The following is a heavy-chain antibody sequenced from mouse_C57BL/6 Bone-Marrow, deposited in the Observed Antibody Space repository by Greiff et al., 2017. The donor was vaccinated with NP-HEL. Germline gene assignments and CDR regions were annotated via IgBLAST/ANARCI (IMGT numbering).Heavy chain of an antibody. J-gene: IGHJ3*01. Sequence: QVQLKQPGTELVKPGASVKLSCKASGYTFTSYWMHWVKQRPGQGLEWIGNINPSNGGTNYNEKFKSKATLTVDTSSSTAYMQLSSLTSEDSEVYYCARGIYYYGSSPLAWFAYWGQGTLVTVSA. CDR2: INPSNGGT. V-gene: IGHV1-53*01. D-gene: IGHD1-1*01. CDR3: ARGIYYYGSSPLAWFAY. CDR1: GYTFTSYW.